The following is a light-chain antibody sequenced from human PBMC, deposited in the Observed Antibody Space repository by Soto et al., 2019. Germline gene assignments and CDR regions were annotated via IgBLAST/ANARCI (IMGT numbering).Light chain of an antibody. J-gene: IGKJ4*01. V-gene: IGKV1-5*03. CDR1: RHINNL. CDR2: KAC. CDR3: HRYESFPLT. Sequence: DIQMTQSPSTLSASVGDRVALTCRARRHINNLLAWYQQKPGKAPKLLIYKACRFESGVPSRFSGSGSGTEFTLNISSLQPDDFAPYNCHRYESFPLTLGGDTKLEI.